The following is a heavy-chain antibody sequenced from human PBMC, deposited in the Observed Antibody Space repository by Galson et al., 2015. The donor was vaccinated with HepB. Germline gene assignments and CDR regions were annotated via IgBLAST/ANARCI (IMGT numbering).Heavy chain of an antibody. CDR3: VRDGLSGYEHNWFDT. D-gene: IGHD3-22*01. CDR1: GVSIGLYP. J-gene: IGHJ5*02. Sequence: TLSLTCTVSGVSIGLYPCTWIRQSPGKGLEYIGSTYYNGDTNYRPSLKSRVTISIDTSKNQFYLTLTSATAADTAVYYCVRDGLSGYEHNWFDTWGQGILVTVSS. CDR2: TYYNGDT. V-gene: IGHV4-59*12.